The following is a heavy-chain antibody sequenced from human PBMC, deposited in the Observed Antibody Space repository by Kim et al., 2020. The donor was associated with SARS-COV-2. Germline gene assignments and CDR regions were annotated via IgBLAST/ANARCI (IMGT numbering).Heavy chain of an antibody. CDR3: TSLGTVTLHHWYFDL. V-gene: IGHV3-49*03. Sequence: GGSLRLSCTASGFTFGDYAMSWFRQAPGKGLEWVGFIRSKAYGGTTEYAASVKGRFTISRDDSKSIAYLQMNSLKTEDTAVYYCTSLGTVTLHHWYFDLWGRGTLVTVSS. D-gene: IGHD4-17*01. J-gene: IGHJ2*01. CDR2: IRSKAYGGTT. CDR1: GFTFGDYA.